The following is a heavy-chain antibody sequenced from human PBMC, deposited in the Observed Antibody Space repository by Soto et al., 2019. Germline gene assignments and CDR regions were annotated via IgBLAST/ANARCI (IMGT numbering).Heavy chain of an antibody. CDR3: ARGGAGGSNYGMDV. J-gene: IGHJ6*02. D-gene: IGHD2-15*01. V-gene: IGHV4-31*03. Sequence: QVQLQESGPGLVKPSQTLSLTCTVSGGSISSGGYYWSWIRQHPGKGLEWIGYIYYSGSTYYNPSLKSRVTIAVDTSKNQFSLKLSSVTAADTAVYYCARGGAGGSNYGMDVWGQGTTVTVSS. CDR2: IYYSGST. CDR1: GGSISSGGYY.